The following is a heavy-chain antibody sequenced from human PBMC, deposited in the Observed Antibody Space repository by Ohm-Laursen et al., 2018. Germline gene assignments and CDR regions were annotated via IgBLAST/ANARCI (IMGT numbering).Heavy chain of an antibody. CDR3: ARGGRIWFGEVHY. D-gene: IGHD3-10*01. CDR1: GYTFTSYD. J-gene: IGHJ4*02. Sequence: ASVKVSCKPSGYTFTSYDINWVRQATGQGLEWVGWMNPNSGNTGYAQKFQGRVTMTRNTSISTAYMELSSLRSEDTAVYYCARGGRIWFGEVHYWGQGTLVTVSS. CDR2: MNPNSGNT. V-gene: IGHV1-8*01.